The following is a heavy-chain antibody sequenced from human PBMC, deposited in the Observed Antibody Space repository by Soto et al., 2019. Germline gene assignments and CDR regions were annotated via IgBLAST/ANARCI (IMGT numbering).Heavy chain of an antibody. CDR1: GGSISSYY. Sequence: SETLSLTCTVSGGSISSYYWSWIRQPPGKGLEWIGYIYYSGSTNYNPSLKSRVPISVDTSKNQFSLKLSSVTAADTAVYYCARAPIVYPLYYYDSSGYPDAFDIWGQGTMVTVSS. CDR3: ARAPIVYPLYYYDSSGYPDAFDI. CDR2: IYYSGST. D-gene: IGHD3-22*01. V-gene: IGHV4-59*01. J-gene: IGHJ3*02.